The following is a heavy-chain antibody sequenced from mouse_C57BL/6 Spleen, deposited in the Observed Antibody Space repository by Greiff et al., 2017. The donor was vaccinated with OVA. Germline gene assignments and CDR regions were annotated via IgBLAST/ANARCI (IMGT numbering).Heavy chain of an antibody. CDR2: ISYDGSN. CDR1: GYSITSGYY. V-gene: IGHV3-6*01. CDR3: ARDYYGSSYGFDV. Sequence: DVQLQESGPGLVKPSQSLSLTCSVTGYSITSGYYWNWIRQFPGNKLEWMGYISYDGSNNYNPSLKNRISITRDTSKNQFFLKLNSVTTEDTATYYCARDYYGSSYGFDVWGTGTTVTVSS. J-gene: IGHJ1*03. D-gene: IGHD1-1*01.